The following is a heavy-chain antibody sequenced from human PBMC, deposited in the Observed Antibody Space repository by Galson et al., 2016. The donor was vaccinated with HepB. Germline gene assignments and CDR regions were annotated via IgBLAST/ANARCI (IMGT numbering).Heavy chain of an antibody. D-gene: IGHD3-16*01. V-gene: IGHV3-48*02. CDR2: ISSSSDTM. Sequence: SLRLSCAASGFTVSSTYMSWARQAPGKGLEWIAWISSSSDTMHYADSVKGRFTISRDNAKNSLYLEMNSLRDKDTAVYYCARDDYFRLGYWGQGTLVTVSS. J-gene: IGHJ4*02. CDR1: GFTVSSTY. CDR3: ARDDYFRLGY.